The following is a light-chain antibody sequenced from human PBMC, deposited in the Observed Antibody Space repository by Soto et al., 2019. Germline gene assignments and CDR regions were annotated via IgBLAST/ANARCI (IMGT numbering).Light chain of an antibody. CDR2: DAS. Sequence: EIVLTQSTATLSLSPGGRATLSCRASQSVSSYLAWYQQKPGQAPRLLIYDASNRATGIPARFSGSGSGTDFTLTISSLEPEDFAVYYCQQRSNWPPTFGGGTKVEIK. CDR1: QSVSSY. CDR3: QQRSNWPPT. J-gene: IGKJ4*01. V-gene: IGKV3-11*01.